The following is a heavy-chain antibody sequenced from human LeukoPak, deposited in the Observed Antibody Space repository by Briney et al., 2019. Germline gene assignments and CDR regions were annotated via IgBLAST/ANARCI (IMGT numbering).Heavy chain of an antibody. Sequence: GGSLRLSCAASGFTFSSYAMSWVRQAPGKGLEWVSDINGSGGSTYYADSVKGRFTISRDNSKNTLYLQMNSLRAEDTAVYYCARGLAYNYDSSAYFLDYWGQGTLVTVSS. CDR2: INGSGGST. CDR3: ARGLAYNYDSSAYFLDY. J-gene: IGHJ4*02. CDR1: GFTFSSYA. D-gene: IGHD3-22*01. V-gene: IGHV3-23*01.